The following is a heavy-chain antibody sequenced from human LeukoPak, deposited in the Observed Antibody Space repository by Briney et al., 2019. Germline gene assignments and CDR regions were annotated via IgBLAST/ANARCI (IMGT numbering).Heavy chain of an antibody. J-gene: IGHJ4*02. CDR3: AKGNYYDSSGSFYFDY. Sequence: GGSLRLSCVVSGFTFSSYAMSWVRQAPGKGLEWVSGISGSGDNTYYADSVKGRFTISRDNSKNTLYVQMNSLGTEDTAAYYCAKGNYYDSSGSFYFDYWGQGTLVTVSS. D-gene: IGHD3-22*01. CDR1: GFTFSSYA. V-gene: IGHV3-23*01. CDR2: ISGSGDNT.